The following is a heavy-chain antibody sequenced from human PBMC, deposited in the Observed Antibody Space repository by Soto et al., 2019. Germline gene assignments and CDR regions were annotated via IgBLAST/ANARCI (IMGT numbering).Heavy chain of an antibody. J-gene: IGHJ4*02. Sequence: TLSLTCTVSGGSISSGGYYWSWIRQHPGKGLEWIGYIYYSGSTYYNPSLKSRVTISVDTSKNQFSLKLSSVTAADTAVYYCARVGEVDTAMVDYWGQGTLVTVCS. V-gene: IGHV4-31*03. CDR2: IYYSGST. CDR1: GGSISSGGYY. D-gene: IGHD5-18*01. CDR3: ARVGEVDTAMVDY.